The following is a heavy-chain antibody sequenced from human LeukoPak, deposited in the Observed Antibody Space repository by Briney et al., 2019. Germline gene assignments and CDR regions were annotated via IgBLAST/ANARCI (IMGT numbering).Heavy chain of an antibody. V-gene: IGHV3-73*01. CDR2: IRTKTNNFAT. J-gene: IGHJ3*02. Sequence: GGSLRLSCAASGFTFSASAMHWVRQASGKGLEWVGRIRTKTNNFATAYAASVKGRFTVSRDDSKNTAYLQMNSLRAEDTAVYYCAKALLRGKAFDIWGQGTMVTVSS. CDR1: GFTFSASA. D-gene: IGHD4-17*01. CDR3: AKALLRGKAFDI.